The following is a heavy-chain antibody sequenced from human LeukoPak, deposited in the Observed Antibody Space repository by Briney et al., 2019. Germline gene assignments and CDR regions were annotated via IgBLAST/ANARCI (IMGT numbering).Heavy chain of an antibody. CDR3: AKARFLEWLHQYNWFDP. Sequence: GGSLRLSCATSGFTFSSRDVNWVRQAPGKGLEWISYISSASSTKYFTDSVKGRFTISRDNSKYTLYLQMTSLRAEDTAVYYCAKARFLEWLHQYNWFDPWGQGTLVTVSS. J-gene: IGHJ5*02. V-gene: IGHV3-48*01. CDR2: ISSASSTK. CDR1: GFTFSSRD. D-gene: IGHD3-3*01.